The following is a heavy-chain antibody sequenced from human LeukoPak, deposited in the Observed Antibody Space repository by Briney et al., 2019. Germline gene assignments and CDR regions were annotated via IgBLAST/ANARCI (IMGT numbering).Heavy chain of an antibody. CDR1: GFTFGDYA. V-gene: IGHV3-49*04. J-gene: IGHJ4*02. CDR2: IRSKAYGGTT. CDR3: TSEDIVVVPAARLTRFDY. D-gene: IGHD2-2*01. Sequence: PGGSLRLSCTASGFTFGDYAMSWVRQAPGKGLEWVGFIRSKAYGGTTEYAASVKGRFTFSRDDSKSIAYLQMNSLKTEDTAVYYCTSEDIVVVPAARLTRFDYWGQGTLVTVSS.